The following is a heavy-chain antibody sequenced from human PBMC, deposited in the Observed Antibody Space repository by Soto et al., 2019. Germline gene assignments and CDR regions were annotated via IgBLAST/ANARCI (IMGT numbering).Heavy chain of an antibody. CDR3: AREAPGYCSGGSCRNYGLDV. D-gene: IGHD2-15*01. CDR2: IYYSGDT. CDR1: GDSISSSGYY. J-gene: IGHJ6*02. V-gene: IGHV4-39*07. Sequence: PSETLSLTCSVSGDSISSSGYYWGWIRQPPGKGLEWIGTIYYSGDTYYNPSLKSRVTISVDTSKNQFSRKLSSVTAADTAVYYCAREAPGYCSGGSCRNYGLDVWGQGTTVTVSS.